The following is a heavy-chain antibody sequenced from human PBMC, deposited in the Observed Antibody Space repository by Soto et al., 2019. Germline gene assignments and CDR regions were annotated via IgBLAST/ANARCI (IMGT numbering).Heavy chain of an antibody. CDR3: ARGSRDGYNLSVYGMDV. Sequence: SETLSLTCAVYGGSFSGYYWSWIRQPPGKGLEWIGEINHSGSTNYNPSLKSRVTISVDTSKNQFSLKLSSVTAADTAVYYCARGSRDGYNLSVYGMDVWGQGTTVTVYS. J-gene: IGHJ6*02. V-gene: IGHV4-34*01. CDR1: GGSFSGYY. CDR2: INHSGST. D-gene: IGHD5-12*01.